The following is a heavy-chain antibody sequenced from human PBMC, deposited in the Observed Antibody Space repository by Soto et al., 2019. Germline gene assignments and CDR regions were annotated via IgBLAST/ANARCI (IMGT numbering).Heavy chain of an antibody. V-gene: IGHV4-39*01. CDR3: ARVLRFLEWVGDFDY. CDR2: IYYSGRT. CDR1: GGSIISSSHY. D-gene: IGHD3-3*01. J-gene: IGHJ4*02. Sequence: QLQLQESGPGLVKPSETLSLTCTVSGGSIISSSHYWGWIHQPPGKGLEWIGSIYYSGRTYYNPSLKSRVTISVDTSKNQFSLKLISVTAADTAVYFCARVLRFLEWVGDFDYWGQGTLVTVSS.